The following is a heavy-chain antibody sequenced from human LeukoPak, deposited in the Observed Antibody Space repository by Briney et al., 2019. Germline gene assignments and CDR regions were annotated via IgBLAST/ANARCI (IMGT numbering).Heavy chain of an antibody. V-gene: IGHV4-39*02. CDR3: ARSSGTGTFSY. CDR1: GDSISRSTYY. Sequence: SETLSLTCAVSGDSISRSTYYWAWIRQPPGKGLEWIGSVYYGRSPYFNPSLESRATISVDTSKNHFSLKMSSVTAADTAVYYCARSSGTGTFSYWGQGTLVTVSS. D-gene: IGHD6-25*01. J-gene: IGHJ4*02. CDR2: VYYGRSP.